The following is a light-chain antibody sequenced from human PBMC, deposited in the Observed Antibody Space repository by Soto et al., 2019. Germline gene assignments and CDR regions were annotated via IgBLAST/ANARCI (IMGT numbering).Light chain of an antibody. V-gene: IGKV4-1*01. CDR2: WTS. Sequence: IVVTQSPDSLAVSLGETATITCRSSQSLLSTSTRKTYLAWYQQRVGQPPKLLIYWTSTRQPGVPARFSGRGSGTDFNLTINDLQAEDVAVYFCQQYHSFPWTFGQGTKVE. J-gene: IGKJ1*01. CDR3: QQYHSFPWT. CDR1: QSLLSTSTRKTY.